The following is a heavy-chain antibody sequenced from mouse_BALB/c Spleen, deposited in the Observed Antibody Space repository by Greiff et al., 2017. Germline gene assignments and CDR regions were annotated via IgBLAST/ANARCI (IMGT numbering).Heavy chain of an antibody. CDR1: GYSITSGYY. D-gene: IGHD1-1*01. CDR2: ISYDGSN. V-gene: IGHV3-6*02. CDR3: ARDGSSPFDY. Sequence: EESGPGLVKPSQSLSLTCSVTGYSITSGYYWNWIRQFPGNKLEWMGYISYDGSNNYNPSLKNRISITRDTSKNQFFLKLNSVTTEDTATYYCARDGSSPFDYWGQGTTLTVSS. J-gene: IGHJ2*01.